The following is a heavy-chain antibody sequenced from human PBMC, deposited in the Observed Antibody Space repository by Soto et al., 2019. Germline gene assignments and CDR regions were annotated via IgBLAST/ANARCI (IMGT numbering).Heavy chain of an antibody. V-gene: IGHV3-23*01. CDR3: AKDTGPSRVLLWFGEGPAYYYYGMDV. CDR2: ISGSGGST. D-gene: IGHD3-10*01. CDR1: GFTFSSYA. Sequence: GGSLRLSCAASGFTFSSYAMSWVRQAPGKGLEWVSAISGSGGSTYYADTVKGRFTNYKDNSKNKLYVQMNSMRAEDTAVYYSAKDTGPSRVLLWFGEGPAYYYYGMDVWGQGTTVTVSS. J-gene: IGHJ6*02.